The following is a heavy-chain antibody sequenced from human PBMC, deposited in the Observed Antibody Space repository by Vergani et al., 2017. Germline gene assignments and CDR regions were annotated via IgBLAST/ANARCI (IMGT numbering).Heavy chain of an antibody. D-gene: IGHD3-3*01. V-gene: IGHV3-48*03. J-gene: IGHJ4*02. Sequence: EVQLVESGGGLVQPGGSLRLSCAASGFTFSSYEMNWVRQAPGKGLEWVSYISSSVSTIYYADSVKGRFTISRDNAKNSLYLQMNSLRAEDTAVYYCAGYPIPSRLGTSLEYWGQGTLVTVSS. CDR3: AGYPIPSRLGTSLEY. CDR1: GFTFSSYE. CDR2: ISSSVSTI.